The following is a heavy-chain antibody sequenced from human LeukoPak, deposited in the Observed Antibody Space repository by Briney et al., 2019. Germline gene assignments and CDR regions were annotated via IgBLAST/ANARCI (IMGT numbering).Heavy chain of an antibody. CDR2: ISYSVST. CDR3: ARVRCSGGSCPYYYYYYYMDV. D-gene: IGHD2-15*01. CDR1: GGSLSPYY. J-gene: IGHJ6*03. Sequence: SETLSLTCTVSGGSLSPYYWSWIRQSPGKGLEWIGYISYSVSTNSHPSLKSRVTISVDMSKPQFYLELSSVTAADTAVYYCARVRCSGGSCPYYYYYYYMDVWGKGTTVTVSS. V-gene: IGHV4-59*01.